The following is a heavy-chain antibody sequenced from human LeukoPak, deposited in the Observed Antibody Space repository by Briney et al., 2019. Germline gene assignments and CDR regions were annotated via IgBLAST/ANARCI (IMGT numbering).Heavy chain of an antibody. CDR1: GFTFSSYG. D-gene: IGHD3-10*01. J-gene: IGHJ4*02. CDR2: ISYDGSNK. CDR3: AKDENGSGSGSYYNPEYM. Sequence: PGGSLRLSCAASGFTFSSYGMHWVRQAPGKGLEWVAVISYDGSNKYYADSAKGRFTISRDNSKNTLYLQMNSLRAEDTAVYYCAKDENGSGSGSYYNPEYMGGQGTLVTVSS. V-gene: IGHV3-30*18.